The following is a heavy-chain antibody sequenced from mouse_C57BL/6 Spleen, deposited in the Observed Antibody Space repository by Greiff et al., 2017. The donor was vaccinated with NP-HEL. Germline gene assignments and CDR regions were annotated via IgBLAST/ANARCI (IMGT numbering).Heavy chain of an antibody. D-gene: IGHD4-1*01. CDR1: GFSLTSYG. V-gene: IGHV2-2*01. CDR3: ARKEELGKDAMDY. CDR2: IWSGGST. J-gene: IGHJ4*01. Sequence: VMLVESGPGLVQPSQSLSITCTVSGFSLTSYGVHWVRQSPGKGLEWLGVIWSGGSTDYNAAFISRLSISKDNSKSQVFFKMNSLQADDTAIYYCARKEELGKDAMDYWGQGTSVTVSS.